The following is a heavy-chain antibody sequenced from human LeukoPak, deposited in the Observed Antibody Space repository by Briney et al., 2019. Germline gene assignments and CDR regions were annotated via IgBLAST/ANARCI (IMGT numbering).Heavy chain of an antibody. CDR2: IYTSGST. Sequence: SETLSLTCTVSGGSISSGSYYWSWIRQPAGKGLEWIGRIYTSGSTNYNPSLKSRVTISVDTSKNQFSLKLNSVTAADTAVYYCARVGTLIRGVIDSWGQGSLVTVSS. D-gene: IGHD3-10*01. V-gene: IGHV4-61*02. J-gene: IGHJ4*02. CDR1: GGSISSGSYY. CDR3: ARVGTLIRGVIDS.